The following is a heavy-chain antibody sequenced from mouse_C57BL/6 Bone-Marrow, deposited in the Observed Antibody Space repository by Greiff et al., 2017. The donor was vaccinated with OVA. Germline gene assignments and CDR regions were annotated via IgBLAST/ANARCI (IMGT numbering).Heavy chain of an antibody. J-gene: IGHJ2*01. CDR2: IYPGDGDT. Sequence: QVQLKESGAELVKPGASVKISCKASGYAFSSYWMNWVKQRPGKGLEWIGQIYPGDGDTNYNGKFKGKATLTADKSSSTAYMQLSSLTSEDSAVYFCARGNGSPYYFDYWGQGTTLTVSS. CDR3: ARGNGSPYYFDY. D-gene: IGHD1-1*01. CDR1: GYAFSSYW. V-gene: IGHV1-80*01.